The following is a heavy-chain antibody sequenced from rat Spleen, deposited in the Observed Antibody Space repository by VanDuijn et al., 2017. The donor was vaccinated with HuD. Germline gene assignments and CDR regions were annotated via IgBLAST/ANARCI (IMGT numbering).Heavy chain of an antibody. Sequence: EVQLVESGGGLVQPGRSLKLSCVASGFTFNNYWMTWIRQAPGKGLEWVASITNTGGSTYYPDSVKGRFTISRDNAKSTLYLQMNSLRSDDTATYYCTRGSTVATVMDAWGQGASVAVSS. CDR1: GFTFNNYW. CDR2: ITNTGGST. V-gene: IGHV5-31*01. J-gene: IGHJ4*01. D-gene: IGHD1-8*01. CDR3: TRGSTVATVMDA.